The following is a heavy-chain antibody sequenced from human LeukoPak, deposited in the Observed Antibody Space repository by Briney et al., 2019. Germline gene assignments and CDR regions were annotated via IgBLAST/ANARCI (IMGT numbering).Heavy chain of an antibody. CDR2: INPSGGST. V-gene: IGHV1-46*01. CDR1: GYTFTSYY. J-gene: IGHJ3*02. D-gene: IGHD6-19*01. Sequence: ASVKVSCKASGYTFTSYYMHWVRQAPGQGLEWMGIINPSGGSTSYAQKFQGGVTMTRDTSTSTVYMELSSLRSEDTAVYYCARTPLRYSSGPDAFDIWGQGTMVTVSS. CDR3: ARTPLRYSSGPDAFDI.